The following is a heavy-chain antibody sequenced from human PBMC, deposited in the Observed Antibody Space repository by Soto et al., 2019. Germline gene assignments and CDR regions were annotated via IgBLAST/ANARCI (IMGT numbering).Heavy chain of an antibody. CDR1: GYTFTGYY. J-gene: IGHJ6*02. D-gene: IGHD6-13*01. V-gene: IGHV1-2*02. Sequence: QVQLVQSGAEVKKPGASVKVSCKASGYTFTGYYMHWVRQAPGQGLEWMGWINPNSGGTNYAQKFQGRVTMTRDTSISTAYMELSRLRSDDTAVYYCARVSSSWFPPYYYYYGMDVWGQGTTVTVSS. CDR2: INPNSGGT. CDR3: ARVSSSWFPPYYYYYGMDV.